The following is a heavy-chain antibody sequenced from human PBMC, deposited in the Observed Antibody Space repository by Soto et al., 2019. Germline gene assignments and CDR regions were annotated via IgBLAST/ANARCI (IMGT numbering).Heavy chain of an antibody. CDR2: ISYDGSNK. J-gene: IGHJ4*02. CDR3: ARGSPYSNYGGGFDY. CDR1: GFTFSSYA. D-gene: IGHD4-4*01. Sequence: QVQLVESGGGVVQPGRSLRLSCAASGFTFSSYAMHWVRQAPGKGLEWVAVISYDGSNKYYADSVKGRFTISRDNSKNTLYLQMISLRAEDTAVYYCARGSPYSNYGGGFDYWGQGTLVTVSS. V-gene: IGHV3-30-3*01.